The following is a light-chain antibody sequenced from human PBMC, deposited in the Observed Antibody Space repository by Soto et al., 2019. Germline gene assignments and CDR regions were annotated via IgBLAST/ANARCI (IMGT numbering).Light chain of an antibody. CDR2: DAS. J-gene: IGKJ2*01. Sequence: DIQMTQSPSSLSASVGDRVTITCQASQDINTYLSWYQQRPGKAPRLLIYDASDLETGVPSRFSGSGSGTNFTLTITSLRPEDFATYYCQQYNSYYTFGQGTKLEIK. CDR1: QDINTY. V-gene: IGKV1-33*01. CDR3: QQYNSYYT.